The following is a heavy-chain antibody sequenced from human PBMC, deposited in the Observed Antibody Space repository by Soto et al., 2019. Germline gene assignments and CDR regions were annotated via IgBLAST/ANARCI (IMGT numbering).Heavy chain of an antibody. CDR3: ARENNWKNYYMDV. V-gene: IGHV4-59*01. CDR1: GGSISSYY. D-gene: IGHD1-20*01. Sequence: SETLSLTCTVSGGSISSYYWSWIRQPPGKGLEWIGYIYYSGSTNYNPSLKSRVTISVDTSKNQFSLKLSSVTAADTAVYYCARENNWKNYYMDVWGKGTTVTVS. CDR2: IYYSGST. J-gene: IGHJ6*03.